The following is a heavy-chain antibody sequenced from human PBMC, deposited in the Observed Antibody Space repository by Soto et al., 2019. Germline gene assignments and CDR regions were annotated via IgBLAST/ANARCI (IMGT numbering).Heavy chain of an antibody. J-gene: IGHJ4*02. CDR1: GFTFDDYA. V-gene: IGHV3-9*01. CDR2: SSWNSGSI. CDR3: AKDMGYDLSPLGYFDY. Sequence: EVQLLESGGGLVQPGRSLRLSCAASGFTFDDYAMHWVRQAPGKGLEWVSGSSWNSGSIGYADSVKGRFTISRDNAKNSLYLQMNSLRSEDTALYYCAKDMGYDLSPLGYFDYWGQGTLVTVS. D-gene: IGHD5-12*01.